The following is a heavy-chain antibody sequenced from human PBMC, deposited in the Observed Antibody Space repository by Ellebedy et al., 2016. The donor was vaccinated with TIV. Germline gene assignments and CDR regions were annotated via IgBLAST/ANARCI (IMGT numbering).Heavy chain of an antibody. J-gene: IGHJ4*02. CDR1: GFTFSSYS. V-gene: IGHV3-48*04. CDR3: VRDRDWAFDY. CDR2: IRSSYNTL. Sequence: GESLKISCAASGFTFSSYSMNWIRQAPGKGLEWISYIRSSYNTLLYADSGKGRFTISRDNTKNSLFLQLSSLRAEDTAVYYCVRDRDWAFDYWGQGTLVTVTS. D-gene: IGHD2-21*02.